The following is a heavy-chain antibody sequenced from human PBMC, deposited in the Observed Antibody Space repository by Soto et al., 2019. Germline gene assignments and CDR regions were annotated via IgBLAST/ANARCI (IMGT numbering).Heavy chain of an antibody. CDR2: INSDGSTT. V-gene: IGHV3-74*01. D-gene: IGHD5-12*01. CDR3: ARDRSYSTDY. CDR1: GFSFSNSW. J-gene: IGHJ4*02. Sequence: GGSLRLSCAASGFSFSNSWMHWVRQAPGKGLVWVSYINSDGSTTTYADSVKGRFTISRDNAKNTVYLQINSLRAEDTAVYYCARDRSYSTDYWGQGTLVTVSS.